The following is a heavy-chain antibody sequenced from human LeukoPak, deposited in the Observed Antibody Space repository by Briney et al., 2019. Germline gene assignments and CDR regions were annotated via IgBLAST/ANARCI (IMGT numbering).Heavy chain of an antibody. CDR1: GFTFSSYA. CDR2: ISYDGSNK. CDR3: ARDKILTRRVLGGIDY. Sequence: GGSLRLSCAASGFTFSSYAMHWVRQAPGKGLEWVAVISYDGSNKYYADYVKGRFTISRDNSKNTLYLQMNSLRAEDTAVYYCARDKILTRRVLGGIDYWGQGTLVTVSS. J-gene: IGHJ4*02. V-gene: IGHV3-30-3*01. D-gene: IGHD3-16*01.